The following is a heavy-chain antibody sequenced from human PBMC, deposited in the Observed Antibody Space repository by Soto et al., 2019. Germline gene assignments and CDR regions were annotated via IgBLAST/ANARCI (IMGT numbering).Heavy chain of an antibody. Sequence: QVKLVQSGAEVKKPGASVKGSCKASGYTFNSYAINWVRQATGQGVEWMGWMNPNRGNTAYAQKSLGRVTMTRNTPIGTAYMELSSLRSEATAVYYCASERTRGFDPWGQGTLVTVSS. J-gene: IGHJ5*02. CDR1: GYTFNSYA. CDR2: MNPNRGNT. V-gene: IGHV1-8*01. CDR3: ASERTRGFDP.